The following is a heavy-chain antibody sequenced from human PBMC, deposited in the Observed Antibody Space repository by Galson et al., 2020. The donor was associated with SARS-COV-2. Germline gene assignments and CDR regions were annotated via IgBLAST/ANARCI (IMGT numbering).Heavy chain of an antibody. CDR3: ARSPITIFGVVITNFDY. CDR2: IYYSGST. D-gene: IGHD3-3*01. Sequence: ETSETLSLTCTVSGGSISSGGYNWSWIRQHPGKGLAWIGYIYYSGSTYYNPSLKSRVTISVDTSKNQFSLKLSSVTAADTAVYYCARSPITIFGVVITNFDYWGQGTLVTVSS. V-gene: IGHV4-31*03. J-gene: IGHJ4*02. CDR1: GGSISSGGYN.